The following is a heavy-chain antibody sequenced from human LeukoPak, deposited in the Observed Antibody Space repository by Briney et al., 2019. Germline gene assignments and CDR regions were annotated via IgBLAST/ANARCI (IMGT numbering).Heavy chain of an antibody. Sequence: SETLSLTCTVSGASISSRSYYWGWIRQPPGRGLEWIGSIYFSGSTYYNPSLKSRVTISVDTSKNQFSLKLSSVTAADTAVYYCARDEYVRSSSFDYWGQGTLVTVSS. CDR2: IYFSGST. D-gene: IGHD6-6*01. J-gene: IGHJ4*02. CDR1: GASISSRSYY. V-gene: IGHV4-39*07. CDR3: ARDEYVRSSSFDY.